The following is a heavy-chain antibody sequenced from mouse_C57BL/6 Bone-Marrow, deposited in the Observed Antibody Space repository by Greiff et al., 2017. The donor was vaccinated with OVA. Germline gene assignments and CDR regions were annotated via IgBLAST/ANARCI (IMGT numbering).Heavy chain of an antibody. V-gene: IGHV1-81*01. J-gene: IGHJ3*01. CDR2: IYPRSGNT. CDR3: ARRIYYYGSRFAY. D-gene: IGHD1-1*01. CDR1: GYTFTSYG. Sequence: QVQLQQSGAELARPGASVKLSCKASGYTFTSYGISWVKQRTGQGLEWIGEIYPRSGNTYYNEKFKGKATLTADESSSTAYMELRSLTSEDSAVYFCARRIYYYGSRFAYWGQGTLVTVSA.